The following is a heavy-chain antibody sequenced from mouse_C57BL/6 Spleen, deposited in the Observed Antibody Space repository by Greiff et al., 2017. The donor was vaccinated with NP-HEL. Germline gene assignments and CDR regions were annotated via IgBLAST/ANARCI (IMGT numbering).Heavy chain of an antibody. J-gene: IGHJ4*01. CDR3: VRLYYYGKSYYAMDY. V-gene: IGHV10-1*01. Sequence: EVQLVESGGGLVQPKGSLKLSCAASGFSFNTYAMNWVRQAPGKGLEWVARIRSKSNNYATYYADSVKDRFTISRDDSESMLYLQMNNLKTEDTAMYYWVRLYYYGKSYYAMDYWGQGTSVTVSS. CDR2: IRSKSNNYAT. D-gene: IGHD1-1*01. CDR1: GFSFNTYA.